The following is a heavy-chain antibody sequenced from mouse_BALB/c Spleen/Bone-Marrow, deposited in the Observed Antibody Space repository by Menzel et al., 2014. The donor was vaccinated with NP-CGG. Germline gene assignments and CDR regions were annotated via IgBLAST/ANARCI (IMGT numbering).Heavy chain of an antibody. CDR3: ARGVSSYGWYFDV. D-gene: IGHD1-1*01. J-gene: IGHJ1*01. Sequence: EVQLQQSGAELVKPGASVKLSCTASGFNIKDTYMHWVKQRPEQGLEWIGRIDPANGNTKYDPKFQGKATITADTSSNTAYLQLSSLTSEDTAVYYCARGVSSYGWYFDVWGAGTTVTVSS. CDR2: IDPANGNT. CDR1: GFNIKDTY. V-gene: IGHV14-3*02.